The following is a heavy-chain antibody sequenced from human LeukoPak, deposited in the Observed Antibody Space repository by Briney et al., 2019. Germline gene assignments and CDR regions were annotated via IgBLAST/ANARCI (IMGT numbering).Heavy chain of an antibody. J-gene: IGHJ4*02. V-gene: IGHV3-30*03. CDR3: ASSYYYDSSGFDY. CDR2: ISYDGSNK. CDR1: GFTFSSYG. Sequence: GGSLRLSCAASGFTFSSYGMHWVRQAPGKWLEWVAVISYDGSNKYYADSVKGRFTISRDNSKNTLYLQMNSLRAEDTAVYYCASSYYYDSSGFDYWGQGTLVTVSS. D-gene: IGHD3-22*01.